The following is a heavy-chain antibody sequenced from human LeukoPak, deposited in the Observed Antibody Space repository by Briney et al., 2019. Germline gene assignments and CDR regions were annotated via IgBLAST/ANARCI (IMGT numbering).Heavy chain of an antibody. CDR2: ISYDGSNK. V-gene: IGHV3-30*03. Sequence: GGSLRLSCAASGFTFSSYGMHWVRQAPGKGLEWVAIISYDGSNKFYADSMKGRFTISRDNSKNTLYLQMNSLRAEDTAVYYCARGIDSGYWGQGTLVTVSS. J-gene: IGHJ4*02. CDR3: ARGIDSGY. CDR1: GFTFSSYG. D-gene: IGHD3-9*01.